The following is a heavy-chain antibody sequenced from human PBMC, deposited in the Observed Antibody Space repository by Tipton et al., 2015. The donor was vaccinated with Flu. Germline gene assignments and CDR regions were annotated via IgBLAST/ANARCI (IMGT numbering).Heavy chain of an antibody. Sequence: TLSLTCVVSGGSISSGGYCWSWIRQPPGKGLEWIGHIYHSGSPHYNASLKSRVTISVDRSKNHYSLNLTSVTAAETAVYYCARCTSVHYYGMDVWGQGTTVSVSS. CDR2: IYHSGSP. J-gene: IGHJ6*02. CDR3: ARCTSVHYYGMDV. D-gene: IGHD2-8*01. CDR1: GGSISSGGYC. V-gene: IGHV4-30-2*01.